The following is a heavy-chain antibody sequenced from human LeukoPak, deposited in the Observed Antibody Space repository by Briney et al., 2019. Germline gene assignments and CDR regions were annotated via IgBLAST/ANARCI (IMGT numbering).Heavy chain of an antibody. CDR3: ARSYYYDSSGFTNWFDP. Sequence: SQTLSLTCTVSGGSISSGGYYWSWIRQHPGKGLEWIGYIYYSGSTYYNSSLKSRVTISVDTSKNQFSLKLSSVTAADTAVYYCARSYYYDSSGFTNWFDPWGQGTLVTVSS. CDR2: IYYSGST. D-gene: IGHD3-22*01. CDR1: GGSISSGGYY. V-gene: IGHV4-31*03. J-gene: IGHJ5*02.